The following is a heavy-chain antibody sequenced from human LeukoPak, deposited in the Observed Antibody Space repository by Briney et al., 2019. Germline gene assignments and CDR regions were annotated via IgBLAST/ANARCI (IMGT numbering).Heavy chain of an antibody. CDR1: GYTFTGYY. Sequence: ASVKVSCKASGYTFTGYYMHWVRQAPGQGLEWMGWINPNSGGTNYAQKFQGRVTMTRDTSISTAYMELSRLRSDDTAVYYCARGYSSSWYSLKPLYYSDYWGQGTLVTVSS. CDR3: ARGYSSSWYSLKPLYYSDY. D-gene: IGHD6-13*01. V-gene: IGHV1-2*02. CDR2: INPNSGGT. J-gene: IGHJ4*02.